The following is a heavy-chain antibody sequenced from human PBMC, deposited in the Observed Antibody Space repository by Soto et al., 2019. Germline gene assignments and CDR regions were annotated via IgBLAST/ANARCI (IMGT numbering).Heavy chain of an antibody. V-gene: IGHV6-1*01. J-gene: IGHJ3*02. CDR2: TYYRSKWYN. CDR1: GDSVSSNSAA. D-gene: IGHD3-10*01. Sequence: PSQTLSLTCAISGDSVSSNSAAWNWLRQSPSRGLEWLGRTYYRSKWYNDYVVSVKSRITINPDTSKNQFSLRLNSVTPEDTAVYYCARERGVLSEAFDTWGQGTVVTVSS. CDR3: ARERGVLSEAFDT.